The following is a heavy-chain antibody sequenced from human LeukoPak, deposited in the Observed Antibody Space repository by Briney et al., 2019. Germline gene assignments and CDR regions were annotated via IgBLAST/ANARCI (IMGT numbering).Heavy chain of an antibody. Sequence: PGGSLRLSCAASGFNFSSYAMHWVRQAPGEGLEWVGLISYGGIDKSYADSVKGRFTISRDSSKRTLYLHMNSLRAEDTAMYYCARESWSDSVAFDIWGLGTMVIVSS. J-gene: IGHJ3*02. CDR3: ARESWSDSVAFDI. D-gene: IGHD3-3*01. V-gene: IGHV3-30*04. CDR1: GFNFSSYA. CDR2: ISYGGIDK.